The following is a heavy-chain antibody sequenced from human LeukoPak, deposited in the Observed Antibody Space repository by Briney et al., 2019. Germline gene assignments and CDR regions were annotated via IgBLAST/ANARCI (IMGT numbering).Heavy chain of an antibody. CDR2: INHSGST. CDR3: AGGYYYSYYYYMDV. J-gene: IGHJ6*03. CDR1: GASFSGYY. D-gene: IGHD5-18*01. V-gene: IGHV4-34*01. Sequence: SETLSLTCAVYGASFSGYYWSWIRQPPGKGLEWIGEINHSGSTNYNPSLKSRVTISVDTSKNQFSLKLSSVTAADTAVYYCAGGYYYSYYYYMDVWGKGTTVTISS.